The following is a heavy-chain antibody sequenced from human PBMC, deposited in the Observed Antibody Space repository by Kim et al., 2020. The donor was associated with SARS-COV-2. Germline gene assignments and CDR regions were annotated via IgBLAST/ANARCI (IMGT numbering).Heavy chain of an antibody. Sequence: GGSLRLSCAASGFTFSSYGMHWVRQAPGKGLEWVAVISYDGSNKYYADSVKGRFTISRDNSKNTLYLQMNSLRAEDTAVYYCAKAAGLTPSDWGQGTLVTVSS. CDR1: GFTFSSYG. J-gene: IGHJ4*02. CDR3: AKAAGLTPSD. V-gene: IGHV3-30*18. D-gene: IGHD6-13*01. CDR2: ISYDGSNK.